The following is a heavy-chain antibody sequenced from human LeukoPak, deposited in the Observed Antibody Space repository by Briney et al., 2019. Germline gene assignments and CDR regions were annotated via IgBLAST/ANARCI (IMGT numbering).Heavy chain of an antibody. V-gene: IGHV6-1*01. CDR1: GDSVSINSRA. CDR2: TYYRSKWYY. CDR3: ARGNYAMDV. J-gene: IGHJ6*02. Sequence: SQTLSLTCALSGDSVSINSRAWNWIRQSPSRGLEWLGKTYYRSKWYYDYAVSVKSRIIITPDTSKNQFSLQLNSVTPEDTAVYYCARGNYAMDVWGQGTTVTVSS.